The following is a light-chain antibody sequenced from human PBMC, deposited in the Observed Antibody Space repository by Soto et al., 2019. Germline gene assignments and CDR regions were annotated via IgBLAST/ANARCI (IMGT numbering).Light chain of an antibody. Sequence: DNVFTKSPGTLSLSPGQRATLACRASQNVTSGNVAWYQQKPGQAPRLLIYDASNRATGIPARFSGSGSGTDFTLTISRLEPEDFAVYYCQQRSDSITFGQGTRLEIK. J-gene: IGKJ5*01. V-gene: IGKV3D-20*02. CDR1: QNVTSGN. CDR2: DAS. CDR3: QQRSDSIT.